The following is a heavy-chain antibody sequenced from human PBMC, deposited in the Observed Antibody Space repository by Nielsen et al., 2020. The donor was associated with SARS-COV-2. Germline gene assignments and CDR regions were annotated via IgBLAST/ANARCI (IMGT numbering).Heavy chain of an antibody. CDR3: ARDGYSSSFWRVFDY. CDR2: ISSSSSTI. Sequence: GGSLRLSCAASGFTFSSYSMNWVRQAPGKGLEWVSYISSSSSTIYYADSVKSRFTISRDNAKNSLYLQMNSLRDEDTAVYYCARDGYSSSFWRVFDYWGQGTLVTVSS. D-gene: IGHD6-6*01. V-gene: IGHV3-48*02. J-gene: IGHJ4*02. CDR1: GFTFSSYS.